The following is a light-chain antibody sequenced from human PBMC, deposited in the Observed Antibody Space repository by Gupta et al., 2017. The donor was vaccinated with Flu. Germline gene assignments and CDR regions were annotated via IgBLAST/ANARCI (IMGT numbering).Light chain of an antibody. Sequence: DCVMTHSPHSLLVTRGKPASLPRRSCQRNLHINGYNYLDWYQQKPGQSPQLLIYLGSKRASGVPDRFSGSGSGTDFTLKISSVEAEDVGVYYCIQALQTPFTFGPGTRVEIK. CDR3: IQALQTPFT. CDR1: QRNLHINGYNY. J-gene: IGKJ3*01. V-gene: IGKV2-28*01. CDR2: LGS.